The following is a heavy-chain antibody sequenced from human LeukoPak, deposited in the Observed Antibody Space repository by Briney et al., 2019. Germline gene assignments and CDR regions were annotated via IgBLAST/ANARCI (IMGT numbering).Heavy chain of an antibody. Sequence: GGSLRLSCAASGFTVSSNYMSWVRQAPGKGLEWVSAIYSGGSTYYADSVKGRFTISRDNSKNTLYLQMNSLRAEDTAVYYCARDALWNTYYYDSSGYEWGQGTLVTVSS. D-gene: IGHD3-22*01. CDR3: ARDALWNTYYYDSSGYE. J-gene: IGHJ4*02. V-gene: IGHV3-66*01. CDR1: GFTVSSNY. CDR2: IYSGGST.